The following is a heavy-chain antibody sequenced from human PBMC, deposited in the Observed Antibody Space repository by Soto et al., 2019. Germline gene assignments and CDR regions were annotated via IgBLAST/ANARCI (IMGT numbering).Heavy chain of an antibody. CDR3: ARGIAAAGTRAANYYYYYGMDV. CDR2: INHSGST. J-gene: IGHJ6*02. D-gene: IGHD6-13*01. V-gene: IGHV4-34*01. CDR1: GGSFSGYY. Sequence: SETLSLTCAVYGGSFSGYYWSWIRQPPGKGLEWIGEINHSGSTNYNPSLKSRVTISVDTSKNQFSLKLSSVTAADTAVYYCARGIAAAGTRAANYYYYYGMDVWGQGTTVTVSS.